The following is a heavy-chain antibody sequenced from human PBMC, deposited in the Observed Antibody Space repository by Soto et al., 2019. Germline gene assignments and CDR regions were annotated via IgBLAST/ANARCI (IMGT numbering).Heavy chain of an antibody. CDR2: INHSGST. CDR3: ARGGYIIVVVPAAIGNWFDP. Sequence: PSETLSLTCAVYGGSFSGYYWSLIRQPPGKGLECIWEINHSGSTNYNPSLKSRVTISVDTSKNQFSLKLSSVTAADTAVYYCARGGYIIVVVPAAIGNWFDPWGQGTLVTVSS. V-gene: IGHV4-34*01. J-gene: IGHJ5*02. CDR1: GGSFSGYY. D-gene: IGHD2-2*02.